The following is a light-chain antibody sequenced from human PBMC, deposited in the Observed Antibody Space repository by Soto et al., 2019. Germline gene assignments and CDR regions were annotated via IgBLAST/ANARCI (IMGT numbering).Light chain of an antibody. CDR1: SSDVGTYNY. V-gene: IGLV2-14*01. J-gene: IGLJ1*01. Sequence: QSVLTQPASVSGSPGQSITISCTGTSSDVGTYNYVSWNQQYPGKAPKLMIYEVSNRPSGVSNRFSGSKSGNTASLTISGLQAEDEADYYCSSYTSSSTYVFGTGTKVTVL. CDR3: SSYTSSSTYV. CDR2: EVS.